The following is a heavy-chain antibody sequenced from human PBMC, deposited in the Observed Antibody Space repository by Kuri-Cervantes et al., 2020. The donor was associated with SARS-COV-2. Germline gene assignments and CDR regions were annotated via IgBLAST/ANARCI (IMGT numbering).Heavy chain of an antibody. J-gene: IGHJ4*02. Sequence: ASVKVSCKASGYTFTSYGISWVRQAPGQGLEWMGWISAYNGNTNYAQKLQGRVTVTTDTSTSTAYMELRSLRSDDTAVYYCAREVAAADTVDYWGQGTLVTVSS. V-gene: IGHV1-18*01. CDR2: ISAYNGNT. D-gene: IGHD6-13*01. CDR3: AREVAAADTVDY. CDR1: GYTFTSYG.